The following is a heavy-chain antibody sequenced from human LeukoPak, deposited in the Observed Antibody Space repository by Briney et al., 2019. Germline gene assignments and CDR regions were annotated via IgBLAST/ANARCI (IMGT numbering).Heavy chain of an antibody. D-gene: IGHD3-22*01. V-gene: IGHV5-51*01. CDR3: ARHVISDSSGYDLDY. CDR2: IYPGDSDT. Sequence: GESLKISCKGSGYSFISYWIGWVRQMPGKGLEWMGIIYPGDSDTRYSPSFQGQVTISADKSISTAYLQWSSLKASDTAMYYCARHVISDSSGYDLDYWGQGTLVTVSS. J-gene: IGHJ4*02. CDR1: GYSFISYW.